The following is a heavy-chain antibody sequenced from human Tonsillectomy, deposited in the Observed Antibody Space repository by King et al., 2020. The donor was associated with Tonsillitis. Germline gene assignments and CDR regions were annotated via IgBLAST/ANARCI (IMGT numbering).Heavy chain of an antibody. D-gene: IGHD3-3*01. CDR3: ARGPLEWLLEEAGGFDP. CDR2: ISSSSSNI. CDR1: GFTFSSYS. Sequence: VQLVESGGGLVKPGGSLRLSCAASGFTFSSYSMNWVRQAPGKGLEWVSSISSSSSNIYYADSVKGRFTISRDNAKNSLYLQMNSLRAEDTAVYYGARGPLEWLLEEAGGFDPWGQGTLVTVSS. V-gene: IGHV3-21*01. J-gene: IGHJ5*02.